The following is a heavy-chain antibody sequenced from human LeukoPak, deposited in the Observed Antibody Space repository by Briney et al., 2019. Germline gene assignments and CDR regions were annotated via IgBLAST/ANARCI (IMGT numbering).Heavy chain of an antibody. J-gene: IGHJ4*02. CDR1: GFTFSSYG. V-gene: IGHV3-23*01. D-gene: IGHD3-9*01. CDR3: AKDRYYDILTGQFDY. Sequence: GGSLRLSCAASGFTFSSYGMSWVRQAPGKGLEWVSAISGSGGSTYYADSVKGRFTISRDNSKNTLYPQMNSLRAEDTAVYYCAKDRYYDILTGQFDYWGQGTLVTVSS. CDR2: ISGSGGST.